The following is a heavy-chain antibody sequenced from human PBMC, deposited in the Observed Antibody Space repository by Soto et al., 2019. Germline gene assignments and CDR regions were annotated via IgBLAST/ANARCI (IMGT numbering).Heavy chain of an antibody. V-gene: IGHV4-4*02. D-gene: IGHD6-19*01. J-gene: IGHJ4*02. CDR3: ARGFGWYAFDQ. Sequence: SETLSLTCAVSSASIDNNWNWVRQPPGKGLEWIGEIHQSGISYKNPSLKSRVTMSVDKSKNQFSLNLSSVTAADTAVYFCARGFGWYAFDQWGQGTLVTVSS. CDR2: IHQSGIS. CDR1: SASIDNN.